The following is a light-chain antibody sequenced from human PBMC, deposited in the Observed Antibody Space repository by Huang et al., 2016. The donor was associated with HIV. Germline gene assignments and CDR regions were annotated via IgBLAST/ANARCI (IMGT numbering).Light chain of an antibody. Sequence: IQMTQSPSSLSASVGDRVTITCRASQVISNSLAWYRQKPGKAPDLLLYAASRLQSGVPSRFTGGGSGTDYTFTISSLQPEDFATYFCQQYYDPPYTFGQGTKLEIK. CDR3: QQYYDPPYT. CDR2: AAS. V-gene: IGKV1-NL1*01. CDR1: QVISNS. J-gene: IGKJ2*01.